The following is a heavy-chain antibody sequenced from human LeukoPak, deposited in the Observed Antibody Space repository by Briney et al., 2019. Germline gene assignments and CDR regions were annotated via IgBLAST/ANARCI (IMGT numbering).Heavy chain of an antibody. D-gene: IGHD6-13*01. J-gene: IGHJ4*02. CDR1: GGSISSGSYY. CDR2: IYTSGST. CDR3: ARGSAEFDY. Sequence: PSETLSLTCTVSGGSISSGSYYWSWIRQPAGKGLEWIGRIYTSGSTNYNPSLKSRVTISVDTSKNQFSLKLSSVTAADTAVYYCARGSAEFDYWGQGTLVTVSS. V-gene: IGHV4-61*02.